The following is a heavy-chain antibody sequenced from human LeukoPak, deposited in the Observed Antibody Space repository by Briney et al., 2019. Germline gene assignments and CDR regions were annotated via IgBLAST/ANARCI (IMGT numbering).Heavy chain of an antibody. J-gene: IGHJ4*02. CDR3: ARSSGWERHFDY. CDR2: IGWDDISR. CDR1: GSTFSSYS. V-gene: IGHV3-9*03. D-gene: IGHD6-19*01. Sequence: GGSLRLSCAASGSTFSSYSLNWVRKPPGKGLGWASGIGWDDISRGYADSVKGRFTISRDNTKNSLYLQMSSLRTEDMGFYYCARSSGWERHFDYWGQGTLVTVSS.